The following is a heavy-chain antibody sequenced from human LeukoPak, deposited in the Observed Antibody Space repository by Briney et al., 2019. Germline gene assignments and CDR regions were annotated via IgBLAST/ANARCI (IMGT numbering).Heavy chain of an antibody. V-gene: IGHV4-59*01. CDR3: ARAPPPVGATEYYFDY. Sequence: SETLSLTCTVSGGSISSYYWSWIRQPPGKGVEWIGYIYYSGSTNYNPSLKSRVTISVDTSKNQFSLKLSSVTAADTAVYYCARAPPPVGATEYYFDYWGQGTLVTVSS. CDR2: IYYSGST. CDR1: GGSISSYY. D-gene: IGHD1-26*01. J-gene: IGHJ4*02.